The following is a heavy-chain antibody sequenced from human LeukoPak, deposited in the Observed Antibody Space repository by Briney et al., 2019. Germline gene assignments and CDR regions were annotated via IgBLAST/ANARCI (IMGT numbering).Heavy chain of an antibody. CDR2: IYWDDDK. V-gene: IGHV2-5*02. CDR3: AHRALPALELQGSWFDP. J-gene: IGHJ5*02. CDR1: GFSLSTSGVG. Sequence: SGPTLVNPTQTLTLTCTFSGFSLSTSGVGVGWIRQPPGKALEWLALIYWDDDKRYSPSLKSRLTITKDTSKNQVVLTMTNMDPVDTATYYCAHRALPALELQGSWFDPWGQGTLVTVSS. D-gene: IGHD1-7*01.